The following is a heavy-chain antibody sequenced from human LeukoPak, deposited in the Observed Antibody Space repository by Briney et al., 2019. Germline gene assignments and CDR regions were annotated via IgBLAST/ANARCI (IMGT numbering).Heavy chain of an antibody. CDR3: ARHAVTTTFDY. Sequence: SETLPLTCTVSGDSISSTTYSWGWIRQPPGKGLEWIGSIYYSGSTYYNPSLKSRVTISIDTSKNQFSLKLTSVTAADTAVFYCARHAVTTTFDYWGQGTLVTVSS. CDR2: IYYSGST. V-gene: IGHV4-39*01. J-gene: IGHJ4*02. D-gene: IGHD4-17*01. CDR1: GDSISSTTYS.